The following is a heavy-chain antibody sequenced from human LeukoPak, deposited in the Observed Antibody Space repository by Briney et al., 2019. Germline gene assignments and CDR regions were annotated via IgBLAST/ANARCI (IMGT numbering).Heavy chain of an antibody. V-gene: IGHV3-53*03. CDR2: IYSGGST. CDR3: TRGFQAFLAYGMDV. CDR1: GFTVSSNY. J-gene: IGHJ6*02. D-gene: IGHD2-21*01. Sequence: GASLRLSCAASGFTVSSNYMSWVRQAPGKGLEWVSVIYSGGSTYYADSVKGRFTISRDNSKNTLYLQMNSLRAEDTAVYYCTRGFQAFLAYGMDVWGQGTTVTVSS.